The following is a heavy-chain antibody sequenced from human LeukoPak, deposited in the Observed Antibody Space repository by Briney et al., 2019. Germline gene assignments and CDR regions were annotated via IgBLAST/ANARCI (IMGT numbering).Heavy chain of an antibody. Sequence: ASVKVSCKSSGYSFTDYYMHWVRQAPGQGLEWMGRINPNSGGTNYAQKFQGRVTMTRDTSISTAYMELSRLRSDDTAVYYCARSGTSYYYYYMDVWGKGTTVTVSS. CDR3: ARSGTSYYYYYMDV. V-gene: IGHV1-2*06. CDR1: GYSFTDYY. CDR2: INPNSGGT. J-gene: IGHJ6*03. D-gene: IGHD1-1*01.